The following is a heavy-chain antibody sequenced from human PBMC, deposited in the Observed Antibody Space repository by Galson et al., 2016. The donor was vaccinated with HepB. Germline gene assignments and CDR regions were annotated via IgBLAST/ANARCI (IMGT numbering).Heavy chain of an antibody. CDR2: VSFDGLKT. J-gene: IGHJ3*02. Sequence: SLRLSCAASGFTFSRYWMNWVRQAPGKGLEWVAVVSFDGLKTLYVGSVSGRLTISRDNSKNTAYLQMNYLRPDDTAVYYCVKDLGVGTTTTDAFDIWGQGTMVAVSS. V-gene: IGHV3-30*18. CDR3: VKDLGVGTTTTDAFDI. D-gene: IGHD1-26*01. CDR1: GFTFSRYW.